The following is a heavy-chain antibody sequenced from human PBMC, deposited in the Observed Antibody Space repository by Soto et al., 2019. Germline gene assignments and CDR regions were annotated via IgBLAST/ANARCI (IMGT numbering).Heavy chain of an antibody. D-gene: IGHD6-19*01. CDR2: INPSGGST. Sequence: ASVKVSRKASGYTFTSYYMHWVRQAPGQGLEWMGIINPSGGSTSYAQKFQGRVTMTRDTSTSTVYMELSSLRSEDTAVYYCASRSGWYSGVEYHFDYWGQGTLVTVSS. J-gene: IGHJ4*02. CDR3: ASRSGWYSGVEYHFDY. V-gene: IGHV1-46*03. CDR1: GYTFTSYY.